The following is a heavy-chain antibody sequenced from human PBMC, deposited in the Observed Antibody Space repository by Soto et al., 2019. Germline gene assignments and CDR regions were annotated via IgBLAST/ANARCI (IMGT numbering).Heavy chain of an antibody. Sequence: PSETLSLTCAVSGSTISSAYYWGWIRQSPGKGLEWIGSIYHSGSIYHSGSTHYNPSLKSRVTISVETSKNQFSLRLTSVTAADTAVYYCARNRTGALFDYWGQGPLVTVSS. CDR1: GSTISSAYY. V-gene: IGHV4-38-2*01. CDR2: IYHSGST. J-gene: IGHJ4*02. D-gene: IGHD1-1*01. CDR3: ARNRTGALFDY.